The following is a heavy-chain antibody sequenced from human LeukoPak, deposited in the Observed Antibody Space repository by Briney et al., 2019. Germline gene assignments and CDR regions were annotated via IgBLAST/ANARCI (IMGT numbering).Heavy chain of an antibody. Sequence: TGGSLRLSCAASRLIVSNTYMTWVRQAPGKGLEWVSVIHNDGSTYYADSVKGRFTISRDNSKNMLFLRMNSLRVEDTAVYFCVSLARDYWGQGTLVSVSS. J-gene: IGHJ4*02. D-gene: IGHD3-3*02. CDR2: IHNDGST. CDR3: VSLARDY. V-gene: IGHV3-53*01. CDR1: RLIVSNTY.